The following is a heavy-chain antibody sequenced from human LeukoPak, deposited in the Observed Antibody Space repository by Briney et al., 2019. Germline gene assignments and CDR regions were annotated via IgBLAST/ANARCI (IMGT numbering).Heavy chain of an antibody. CDR3: ARSGDSSGYYYPPLLFVDY. J-gene: IGHJ4*02. Sequence: WMSWVRXAPGKGLEWVANIKQDGSEKYYVDSVKGRFTISRDNAKNSLYLQMNSLRAEDTAVYYCARSGDSSGYYYPPLLFVDYWGQGTLVTVSS. CDR2: IKQDGSEK. D-gene: IGHD3-22*01. CDR1: W. V-gene: IGHV3-7*01.